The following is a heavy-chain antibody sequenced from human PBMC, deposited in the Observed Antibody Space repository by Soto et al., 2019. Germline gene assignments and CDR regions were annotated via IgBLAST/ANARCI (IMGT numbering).Heavy chain of an antibody. J-gene: IGHJ5*02. CDR1: GASISSSCFT. D-gene: IGHD4-4*01. V-gene: IGHV4-39*01. CDR3: ARLPTGFPNWFDP. Sequence: SETLSLTCPVSGASISSSCFTWGWLRQPPGKGLEWIGTISYSGSTYYNPSLKSRVTISADMSKNQFSLKLTSVTAADTAVYYCARLPTGFPNWFDPWGQGTLVTVSS. CDR2: ISYSGST.